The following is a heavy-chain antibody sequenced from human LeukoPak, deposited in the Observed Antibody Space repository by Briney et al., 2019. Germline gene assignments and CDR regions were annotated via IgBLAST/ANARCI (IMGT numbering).Heavy chain of an antibody. D-gene: IGHD2-21*01. Sequence: TGGSLRLSCAASGFTFSNHVMSWVRQAPGKGLQWVAVISGGGRTTEYEDFVKGRFTISRDNSKNTLSLQMNSLTVEDTAIYFCAKNVVVKRYINFWGQGTLVTVSS. CDR3: AKNVVVKRYINF. J-gene: IGHJ4*02. CDR1: GFTFSNHV. V-gene: IGHV3-23*01. CDR2: ISGGGRTT.